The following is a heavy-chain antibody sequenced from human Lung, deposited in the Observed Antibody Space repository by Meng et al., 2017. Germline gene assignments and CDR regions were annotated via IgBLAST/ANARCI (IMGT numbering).Heavy chain of an antibody. Sequence: LWGAVLLKPSESLSLTCAVLGGSFHGYYRRWTRQPPGKGLEWIGEINHSGSTNYNPSLKSRVTISVDTSKNQFSLKLSSVTAADTAVYYCARPKQANWYFDLWGRGTLVTVSS. CDR2: INHSGST. D-gene: IGHD1/OR15-1a*01. V-gene: IGHV4-34*01. CDR3: ARPKQANWYFDL. J-gene: IGHJ2*01. CDR1: GGSFHGYY.